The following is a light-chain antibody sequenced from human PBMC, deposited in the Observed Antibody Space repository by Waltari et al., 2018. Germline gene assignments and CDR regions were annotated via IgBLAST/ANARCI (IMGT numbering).Light chain of an antibody. V-gene: IGLV1-47*01. Sequence: QSVLTQPPSASGTHGQRVTISCSGGLSNIGRYNVYWYQQVPGTAPKLLIYRNNQRPLGVPDRFSGSKSGTSASLAISGLQSEDEADYYCAAWDDSVSGSWVFGGGTKLTV. CDR1: LSNIGRYN. CDR3: AAWDDSVSGSWV. J-gene: IGLJ3*02. CDR2: RNN.